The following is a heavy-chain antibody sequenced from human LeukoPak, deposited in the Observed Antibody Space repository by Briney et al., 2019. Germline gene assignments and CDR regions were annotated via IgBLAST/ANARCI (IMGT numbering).Heavy chain of an antibody. CDR3: ASLSSSSGRFDP. CDR1: GGTFSSYA. V-gene: IGHV1-69*05. D-gene: IGHD6-6*01. CDR2: IIPIFGTA. Sequence: GASVNVSFKASGGTFSSYAISWVRQAPGQGLDWMGGIIPIFGTANYAQKFQGRVTITTDESTSTAYMELSSLRSEDTAVYYCASLSSSSGRFDPWGQGTLVTVSS. J-gene: IGHJ5*02.